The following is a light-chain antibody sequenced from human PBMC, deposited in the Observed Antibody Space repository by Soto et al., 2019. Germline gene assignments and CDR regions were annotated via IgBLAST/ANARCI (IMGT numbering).Light chain of an antibody. CDR1: QSVSSN. Sequence: EIVMTQSPATLSVSPGERATLSCRASQSVSSNLAWYQQKPGQAPRLLIYGASTRATGIPARFSGSGSGTEFTLTISSPKSEDFAVYYCQQYNNWPPYTFGQGTKLEIK. CDR3: QQYNNWPPYT. J-gene: IGKJ2*01. V-gene: IGKV3-15*01. CDR2: GAS.